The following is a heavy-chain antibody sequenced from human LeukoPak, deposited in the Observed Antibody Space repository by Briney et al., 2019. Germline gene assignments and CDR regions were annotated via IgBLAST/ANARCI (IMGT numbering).Heavy chain of an antibody. CDR2: IRSKAYGGTT. CDR1: GFTFSSYS. CDR3: TSDEAEDTSY. V-gene: IGHV3-49*04. J-gene: IGHJ4*02. D-gene: IGHD1-26*01. Sequence: GGSLRLSCAASGFTFSSYSMHWVRQAPRKGLEWVGFIRSKAYGGTTEYAASVKGRFTISRDDSKSIAYLQMNSLKTEDTAVYYCTSDEAEDTSYWGQGTLVTVSS.